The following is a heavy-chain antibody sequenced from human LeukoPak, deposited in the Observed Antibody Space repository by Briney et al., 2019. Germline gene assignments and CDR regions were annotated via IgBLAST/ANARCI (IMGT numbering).Heavy chain of an antibody. Sequence: SETLSLTCTVSGGSISSYYWSWIRQPPGKGLEWIGYIYYSGSTNYNPSLKSRVTISVDTSKNQFSLKLSSVTAADTAVYYYATITMVRGVPPYYYGMDVWGQGTTVTVSS. D-gene: IGHD3-10*01. J-gene: IGHJ6*02. CDR3: ATITMVRGVPPYYYGMDV. V-gene: IGHV4-59*08. CDR2: IYYSGST. CDR1: GGSISSYY.